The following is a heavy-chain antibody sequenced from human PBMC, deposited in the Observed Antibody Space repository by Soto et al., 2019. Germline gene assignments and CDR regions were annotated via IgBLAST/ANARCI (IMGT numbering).Heavy chain of an antibody. J-gene: IGHJ4*02. CDR1: GVTFSSYA. CDR3: AKPPDYNWNDY. V-gene: IGHV3-23*01. CDR2: VSGSGGST. Sequence: GGSLRLSCAASGVTFSSYAMSGVRQAPGKGLEWISAVSGSGGSTYYADSVKGRFTISRDNSKDTLYLQMNNLRAEDTAVYYCAKPPDYNWNDYWGQGTLVTVSS. D-gene: IGHD1-20*01.